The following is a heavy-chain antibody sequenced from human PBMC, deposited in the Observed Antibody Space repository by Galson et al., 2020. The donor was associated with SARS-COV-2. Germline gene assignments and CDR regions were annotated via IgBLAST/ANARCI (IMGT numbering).Heavy chain of an antibody. CDR1: GGSISSDDYY. Sequence: SETLSLTCTVSGGSISSDDYYWTWIRQRPGKGLEWIGYTHHTGNTYYNPSLRSRVIISLETSKNQFSLRLSFVTAADTAVYYCARLGLELGKFGFDPGCQGTRVTVSS. CDR2: THHTGNT. D-gene: IGHD7-27*01. V-gene: IGHV4-31*03. J-gene: IGHJ5*02. CDR3: ARLGLELGKFGFDP.